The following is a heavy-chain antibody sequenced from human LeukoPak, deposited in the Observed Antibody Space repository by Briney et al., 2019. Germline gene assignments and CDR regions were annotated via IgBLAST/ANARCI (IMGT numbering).Heavy chain of an antibody. J-gene: IGHJ6*04. CDR1: GGSISSGDYY. D-gene: IGHD3-10*01. CDR3: ARGYYYGSVNYGMDV. V-gene: IGHV4-30-4*01. CDR2: TYYSGST. Sequence: SETLSLTCTVSGGSISSGDYYWSWIRQPPGKGLEWIGYTYYSGSTYYNPSLKSRVTISVDTSKNQFSLKLSSVTAADTAVYYCARGYYYGSVNYGMDVWGKGTTVTVSS.